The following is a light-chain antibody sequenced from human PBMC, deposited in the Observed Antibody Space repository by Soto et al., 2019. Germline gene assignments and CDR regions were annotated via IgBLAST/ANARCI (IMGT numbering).Light chain of an antibody. CDR2: TVS. CDR1: QSLLDRDDGESY. J-gene: IGKJ1*01. Sequence: EIVMTQTPLSLPVTPGEPASISCRSSQSLLDRDDGESYLDWYLQKPGQPPQLLIHTVSYRASGVPDRFSGSGSGTDFTLKINRVEAEDVGFYYCMQRIEFPWTFGQGTKVEIK. CDR3: MQRIEFPWT. V-gene: IGKV2-40*01.